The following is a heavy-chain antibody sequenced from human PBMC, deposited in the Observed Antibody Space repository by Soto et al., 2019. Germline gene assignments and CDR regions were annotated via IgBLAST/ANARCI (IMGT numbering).Heavy chain of an antibody. D-gene: IGHD2-21*02. Sequence: SETLSLTCTVSGVSISSGGYYWSWIRQHPGKGLEWIGNIYYSGRTYYNPSLKSRVILSVDTSKNHFSLTLRSVTAADSAMYYCASVIAGDSEYYFDFWGQGALVTVSS. CDR3: ASVIAGDSEYYFDF. V-gene: IGHV4-31*03. CDR1: GVSISSGGYY. J-gene: IGHJ4*02. CDR2: IYYSGRT.